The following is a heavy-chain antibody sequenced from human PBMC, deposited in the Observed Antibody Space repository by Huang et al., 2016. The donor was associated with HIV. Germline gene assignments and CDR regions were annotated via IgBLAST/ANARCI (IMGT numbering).Heavy chain of an antibody. CDR3: ARDLGGADY. J-gene: IGHJ4*02. CDR1: GGTFSSYA. D-gene: IGHD1-26*01. CDR2: IIPSFGTA. V-gene: IGHV1-69*13. Sequence: QVQLVQSGAEVKKPGSSVKVSCKASGGTFSSYAISWVRQAPGQGLGRMGRIIPSFGTANYAQKFQGRVTITADESTGPAYIELSSLRSEDTAIYYCARDLGGADYWGQETLVTVSS.